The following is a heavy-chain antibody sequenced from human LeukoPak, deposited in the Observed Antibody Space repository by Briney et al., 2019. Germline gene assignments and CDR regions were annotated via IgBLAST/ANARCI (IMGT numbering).Heavy chain of an antibody. Sequence: SETLSLTCTVSGGSISSYYWSWIRQPPGKGLEWIGYIYYSGSTNYNPSLKSRVTISVDASKNQFSLKLSSVTAADTAVYYCASRSSGWYVGWFDPWGQGTLVTVSS. V-gene: IGHV4-59*12. D-gene: IGHD6-19*01. CDR1: GGSISSYY. J-gene: IGHJ5*02. CDR3: ASRSSGWYVGWFDP. CDR2: IYYSGST.